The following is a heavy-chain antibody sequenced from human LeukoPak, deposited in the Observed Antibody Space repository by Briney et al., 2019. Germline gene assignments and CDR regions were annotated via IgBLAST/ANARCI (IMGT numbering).Heavy chain of an antibody. D-gene: IGHD2-2*01. CDR1: GGTFSNYA. CDR3: ASSTLMPTGDGIYYYYGMDV. CDR2: IIPIFGIA. Sequence: GASVKVSCKASGGTFSNYAISWVRQAPGQGLEWMGRIIPIFGIANYAQKFQGRVTITADKSTSTAYMELSSLRSEDTAVYYCASSTLMPTGDGIYYYYGMDVWGQGTTVTVSS. J-gene: IGHJ6*02. V-gene: IGHV1-69*04.